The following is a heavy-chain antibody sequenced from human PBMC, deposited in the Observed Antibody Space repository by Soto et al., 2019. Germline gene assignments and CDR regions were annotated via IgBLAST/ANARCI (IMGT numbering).Heavy chain of an antibody. Sequence: QVQLQESGPGLVKPSETLSLTCTVSGGSISSYYWSWIRQPPGKGLEWIGYIYYSGSTNYNPSLKRRVTISVDTSKNQFSLKLSSVTAADTAVYYCARHLYYYDSSGFPGYYGMDVWGQGTTVTVSS. CDR1: GGSISSYY. J-gene: IGHJ6*02. V-gene: IGHV4-59*08. CDR2: IYYSGST. CDR3: ARHLYYYDSSGFPGYYGMDV. D-gene: IGHD3-22*01.